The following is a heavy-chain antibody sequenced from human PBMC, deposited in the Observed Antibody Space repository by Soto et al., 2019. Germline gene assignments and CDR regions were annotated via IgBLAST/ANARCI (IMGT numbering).Heavy chain of an antibody. J-gene: IGHJ4*02. CDR3: PPGAGGGLRPSYYLDS. D-gene: IGHD5-12*01. CDR1: GFSLSTSGVG. Sequence: SGPTLVNPTQTLTLTCTFSGFSLSTSGVGVGWIRQPPGKALEWLALIYWDDDKRYSPSLKSRLTITKDTSKNQVVLTMTNMDPVNTPTFFCPPGAGGGLRPSYYLDSGGKETRVTFPS. CDR2: IYWDDDK. V-gene: IGHV2-5*02.